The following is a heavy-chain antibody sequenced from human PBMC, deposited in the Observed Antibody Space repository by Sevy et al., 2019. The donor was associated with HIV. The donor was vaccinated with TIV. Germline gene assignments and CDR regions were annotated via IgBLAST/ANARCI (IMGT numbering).Heavy chain of an antibody. J-gene: IGHJ4*01. CDR3: ARDRDDGYCTNGVCFNFDN. V-gene: IGHV3-9*01. D-gene: IGHD2-8*01. CDR1: GFTFDDYA. CDR2: ISWNSASI. Sequence: GGSLRLSCAASGFTFDDYAMHWVRQAPGKGLEWVSGISWNSASIDYADSVKGRFTISRDNAKNSLYLQMKRLRAEDTALYYCARDRDDGYCTNGVCFNFDNWGQGTLVTVSS.